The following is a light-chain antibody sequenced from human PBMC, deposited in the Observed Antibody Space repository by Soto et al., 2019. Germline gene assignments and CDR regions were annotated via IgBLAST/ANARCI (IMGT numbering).Light chain of an antibody. CDR3: QQRSNWPHT. V-gene: IGKV3-11*01. J-gene: IGKJ2*01. Sequence: EIVLTQSPATLSLSPGERATLSCRASQSVSTYLAWYQQKPGQTPRLLIYDASNRATGIPARVSGSGSGTDFTLTISTLDPADFAVYYCQQRSNWPHTFGQGTKLEIK. CDR1: QSVSTY. CDR2: DAS.